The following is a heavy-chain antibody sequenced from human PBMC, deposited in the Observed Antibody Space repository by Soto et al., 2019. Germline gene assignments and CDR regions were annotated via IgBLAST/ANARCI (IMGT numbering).Heavy chain of an antibody. CDR2: ISSSSSYI. V-gene: IGHV3-21*01. CDR3: ARDGEYCSSTSCYDHPCDY. D-gene: IGHD2-2*01. CDR1: GFTFRSYS. Sequence: PGGSLSLSCAASGFTFRSYSMNWVRQAPGKGLEWVSSISSSSSYIYYADSVKGRFTISRDNAKNSLYLQMNSLRAEDTAVYYCARDGEYCSSTSCYDHPCDYWGQGTLVTVSS. J-gene: IGHJ4*02.